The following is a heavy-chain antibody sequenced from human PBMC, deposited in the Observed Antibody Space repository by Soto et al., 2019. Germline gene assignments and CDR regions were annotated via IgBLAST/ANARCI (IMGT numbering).Heavy chain of an antibody. D-gene: IGHD4-17*01. CDR3: ARGDGDPFDY. J-gene: IGHJ4*02. CDR1: GFTVSTNY. Sequence: EVQLVESGGGLVQPGGSLRLSCAASGFTVSTNYMNWVRQAPGKGLEWVSVIYSGGSAYYADSVKGRFTISRDNFKNTVFLQMSSLRAEDTAVYFCARGDGDPFDYWGQGTLVTVSS. CDR2: IYSGGSA. V-gene: IGHV3-66*01.